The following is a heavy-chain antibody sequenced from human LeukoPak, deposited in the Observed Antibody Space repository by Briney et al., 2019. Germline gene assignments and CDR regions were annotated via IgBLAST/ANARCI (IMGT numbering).Heavy chain of an antibody. CDR3: ALHIAAAGTGGAFDI. CDR1: GGSISSSSYY. D-gene: IGHD6-13*01. V-gene: IGHV4-39*07. J-gene: IGHJ3*02. Sequence: SETLSLTCTVSGGSISSSSYYWGWIRQPPGKGLEWIGSIYYSGSTYYNPSLKSRVTISVDTSKNQFSLKLSSVTAADTAVYYCALHIAAAGTGGAFDIWGQGTMVTVSS. CDR2: IYYSGST.